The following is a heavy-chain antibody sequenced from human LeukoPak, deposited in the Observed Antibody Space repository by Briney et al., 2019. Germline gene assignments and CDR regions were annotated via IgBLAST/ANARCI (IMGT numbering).Heavy chain of an antibody. Sequence: GGSLRLSCAASGFTFGSYAMSWVRQAPGKGLEWVGRIKSKTDGETIDYGTAMKDRFRISRDDSKNTLYLQMNSLKTEDTAVYYCLFSIFQHWGQGTLVTVSS. CDR3: LFSIFQH. CDR2: IKSKTDGETI. V-gene: IGHV3-15*01. CDR1: GFTFGSYA. D-gene: IGHD3-10*02. J-gene: IGHJ1*01.